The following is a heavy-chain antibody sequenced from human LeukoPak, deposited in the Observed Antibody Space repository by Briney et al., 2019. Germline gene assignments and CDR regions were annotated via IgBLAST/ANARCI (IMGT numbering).Heavy chain of an antibody. CDR3: AMYSSSWYATYYYYYMDV. Sequence: GSSVKVSCKASGGTFSSYAISWVRQAPGQGLEWMGRIIPIFGTANYAQKFQGRVTITADKSTSTAYMELSSLRSEDTAVCYCAMYSSSWYATYYYYYMDVWGKGTTVTVSS. J-gene: IGHJ6*03. D-gene: IGHD6-13*01. CDR1: GGTFSSYA. CDR2: IIPIFGTA. V-gene: IGHV1-69*06.